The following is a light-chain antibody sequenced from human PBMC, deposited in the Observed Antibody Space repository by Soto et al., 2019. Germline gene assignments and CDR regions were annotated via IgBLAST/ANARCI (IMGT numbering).Light chain of an antibody. CDR1: QSVSNK. CDR2: GAS. Sequence: EIVMTQSPATLSVSPGERATLSCRASQSVSNKLTWYQQKPGQAPRVLIFGASTRATGIPARFSGSGSGTEFTLTISSRQPEDFAVYYCQHYNDWPPTWTFGQGTRVEIK. V-gene: IGKV3-15*01. CDR3: QHYNDWPPTWT. J-gene: IGKJ1*01.